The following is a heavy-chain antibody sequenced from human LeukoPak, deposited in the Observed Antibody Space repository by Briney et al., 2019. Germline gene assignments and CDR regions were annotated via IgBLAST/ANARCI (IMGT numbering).Heavy chain of an antibody. CDR1: GGSFSGYY. Sequence: SETLSLTCAVYGGSFSGYYWSWIRQPPGKGLEWIGEINHSGSTNYNPSLKSRVTISVDTSKNQFSLNLSSVNAADTAVYYCARAPSGLLWFGELSPNYYYGMDVWRKGTTVTVSS. D-gene: IGHD3-10*01. CDR2: INHSGST. J-gene: IGHJ6*04. V-gene: IGHV4-34*01. CDR3: ARAPSGLLWFGELSPNYYYGMDV.